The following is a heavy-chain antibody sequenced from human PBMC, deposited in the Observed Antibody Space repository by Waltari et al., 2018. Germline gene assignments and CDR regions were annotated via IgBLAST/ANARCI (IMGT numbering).Heavy chain of an antibody. CDR2: MQYRGST. J-gene: IGHJ1*01. Sequence: QLQLQESGPGRVTPSETLSPTCTDSGGPISHTYHWAWIRKPPGKGLEWMGNMQYRGSTFYNPSLKSRVTISLDTSMNQFSLRLTSVNAADTAVYFCGRVAFGDDGGYFQHWGQGTLVTISS. D-gene: IGHD4-17*01. V-gene: IGHV4-39*01. CDR1: GGPISHTYH. CDR3: GRVAFGDDGGYFQH.